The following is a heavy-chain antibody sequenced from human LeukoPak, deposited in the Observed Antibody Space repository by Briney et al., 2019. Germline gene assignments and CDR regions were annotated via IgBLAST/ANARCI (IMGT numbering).Heavy chain of an antibody. Sequence: GRSLRLSCAASGFTFSSYGMHWVRQAPGKGLEWVAVISYDGSNKYYADSVKGRFTISRDNSENTLYLQMNSLRAEDTAVYYCAKDRDSSGYIDYWGQGTLVTVSS. V-gene: IGHV3-30*18. D-gene: IGHD3-22*01. J-gene: IGHJ4*02. CDR3: AKDRDSSGYIDY. CDR2: ISYDGSNK. CDR1: GFTFSSYG.